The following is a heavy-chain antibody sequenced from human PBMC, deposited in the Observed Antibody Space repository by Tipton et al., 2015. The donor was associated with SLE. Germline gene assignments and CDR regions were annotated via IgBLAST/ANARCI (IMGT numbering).Heavy chain of an antibody. D-gene: IGHD3-16*01. CDR2: FYSSGTT. J-gene: IGHJ4*02. CDR3: VREERIGLTGGVFDH. V-gene: IGHV4-4*07. Sequence: TLSLTCTVSGGSINGYHWTWIRQPAGKGLEWIGRFYSSGTTDYNPSLRHRVTMSVVTSKNQFPLNLTPVTAADTAVYYCVREERIGLTGGVFDHWGQGTLVTGSS. CDR1: GGSINGYH.